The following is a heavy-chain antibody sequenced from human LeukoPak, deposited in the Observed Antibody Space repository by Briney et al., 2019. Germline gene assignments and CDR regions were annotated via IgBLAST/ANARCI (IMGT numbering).Heavy chain of an antibody. V-gene: IGHV3-21*01. CDR1: GFTFSNAW. D-gene: IGHD3-10*01. CDR2: ISSRSSYT. J-gene: IGHJ6*03. CDR3: ARGRYGSGRDYYYYYMDV. Sequence: GGSLRLSCAVSGFTFSNAWMNWVRQAPEKGLEWVSSISSRSSYTYYADSVRGRFTISRDNAKNSLYLQMNSLRAEDTAVYYCARGRYGSGRDYYYYYMDVWGKGTTVTVSS.